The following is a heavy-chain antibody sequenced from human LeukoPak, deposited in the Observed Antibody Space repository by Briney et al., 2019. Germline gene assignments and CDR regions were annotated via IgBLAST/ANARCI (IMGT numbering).Heavy chain of an antibody. J-gene: IGHJ6*04. CDR1: GYTFNIYA. CDR2: INAGNGNT. CDR3: ARRGGLGSGLYYYGMDV. D-gene: IGHD3-10*01. Sequence: ASVKVSCKASGYTFNIYAMHWVRQAPGQRLEWMGWINAGNGNTRYSQKFHDRVTLTRDTSASTTYMELSSLRSEDTAVYYCARRGGLGSGLYYYGMDVWGKGTTVTVSS. V-gene: IGHV1-3*01.